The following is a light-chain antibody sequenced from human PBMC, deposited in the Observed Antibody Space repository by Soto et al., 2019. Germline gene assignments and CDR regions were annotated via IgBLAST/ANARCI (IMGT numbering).Light chain of an antibody. J-gene: IGLJ1*01. CDR3: QVWESGRGV. V-gene: IGLV3-21*02. Sequence: SYELTQPPSVSVAPGQTARITCGGNNIGGKRVHLYQQKPGQAPVRAVYDDSNRPSGIPERFSGSNSVNTATLTISRVAAGDEADYYCQVWESGRGVFGTGTKVTV. CDR1: NIGGKR. CDR2: DDS.